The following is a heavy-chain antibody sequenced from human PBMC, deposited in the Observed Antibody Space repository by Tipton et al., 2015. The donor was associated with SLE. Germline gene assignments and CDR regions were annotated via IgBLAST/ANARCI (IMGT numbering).Heavy chain of an antibody. Sequence: TLSLTCTLSGGSISSGGYYWTWIRQLPGKGLEWIGYLYYSGSTEYNPSLKSRVTISIDSSKSQLSLNLRSVTAADTAVYYCARDPGMSRYLDGRYFDYWGRGTQVTVSS. V-gene: IGHV4-31*03. CDR1: GGSISSGGYY. D-gene: IGHD3-9*01. J-gene: IGHJ4*02. CDR3: ARDPGMSRYLDGRYFDY. CDR2: LYYSGST.